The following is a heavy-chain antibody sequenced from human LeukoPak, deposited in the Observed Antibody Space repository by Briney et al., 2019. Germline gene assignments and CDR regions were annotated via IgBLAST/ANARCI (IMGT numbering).Heavy chain of an antibody. Sequence: GGSPRPSCAASGFTFSNAWMSWVRQAPGKGLEWVGRIKSKTDGGTTDYAAPVKGRFTISRDDSKNTLYLQMNSLKTEDTAVYYCTTDGWQGDAFDIWGQGTMVTVSS. D-gene: IGHD2-15*01. CDR2: IKSKTDGGTT. J-gene: IGHJ3*02. CDR3: TTDGWQGDAFDI. V-gene: IGHV3-15*01. CDR1: GFTFSNAW.